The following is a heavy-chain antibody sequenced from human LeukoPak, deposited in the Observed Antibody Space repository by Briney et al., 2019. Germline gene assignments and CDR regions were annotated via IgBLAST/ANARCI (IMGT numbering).Heavy chain of an antibody. CDR1: GFTFSTYS. CDR3: ARFIAAPYYFDY. J-gene: IGHJ4*02. D-gene: IGHD6-13*01. CDR2: ISSSRYI. Sequence: GGSLRLSCAASGFTFSTYSMNWVRQAPGKGLEWVSSISSSRYIYYAASVKGRFNISRDNTKSSLFLQMNSLRAEDTAVYYCARFIAAPYYFDYWGRGTLVTVSS. V-gene: IGHV3-21*01.